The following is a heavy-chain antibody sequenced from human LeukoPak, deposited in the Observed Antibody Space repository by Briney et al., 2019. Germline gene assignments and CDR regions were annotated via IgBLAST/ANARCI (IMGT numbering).Heavy chain of an antibody. CDR2: ISPYNGNT. D-gene: IGHD3-22*01. V-gene: IGHV1-18*01. J-gene: IGHJ4*02. CDR3: ARGSPPRVYYDRSGYYSYYFDY. CDR1: GYKFTNYG. Sequence: ASVKVSCKASGYKFTNYGISWVRQAPGQGLEWMGWISPYNGNTIYAQKLQGRVTMTTDTSTSTAYMELRSLRSDDTAVYYCARGSPPRVYYDRSGYYSYYFDYWGREPWSPSPQ.